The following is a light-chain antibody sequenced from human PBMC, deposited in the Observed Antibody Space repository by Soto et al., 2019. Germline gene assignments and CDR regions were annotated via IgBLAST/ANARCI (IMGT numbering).Light chain of an antibody. CDR3: PQSNNWHLSP. Sequence: QTPGTLSLSPGERTPLSCRASQSVFSSLAWYQQKPGQAPRLLIYGAATRATGIPARFSGSGSGTEFTLNISSLQSEDFSVYFFPQSNNWHLSPFGQVTLLEFK. V-gene: IGKV3-15*01. CDR1: QSVFSS. CDR2: GAA. J-gene: IGKJ5*01.